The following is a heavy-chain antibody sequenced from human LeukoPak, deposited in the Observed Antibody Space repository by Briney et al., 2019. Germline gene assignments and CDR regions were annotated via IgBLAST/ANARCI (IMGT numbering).Heavy chain of an antibody. CDR3: AKDFVGTGNFRGGDY. CDR2: ISWNSGSI. V-gene: IGHV3-9*01. J-gene: IGHJ4*02. Sequence: GGSLRLSCAASGFTFDDYAMHWVRQPPGKGLEWVSGISWNSGSIGYADSVRGRFTISRDNSKNILYLQMNSLRAEDTALYYCAKDFVGTGNFRGGDYWGQGTLVTVSS. D-gene: IGHD1-1*01. CDR1: GFTFDDYA.